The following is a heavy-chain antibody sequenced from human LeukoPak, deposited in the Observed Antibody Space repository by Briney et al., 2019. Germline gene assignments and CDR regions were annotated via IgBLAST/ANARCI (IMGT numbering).Heavy chain of an antibody. J-gene: IGHJ4*02. CDR3: AKSLGTGAPYDY. Sequence: TGGSLRLSCAAFGFTFSSNWMSWVRQAPGKGPEWVATINADGSVKHYVDSVKGRFTISRDNAKNSLSLQMDTLRAEDTAVYYCAKSLGTGAPYDYWGQGTLVTVSS. CDR2: INADGSVK. CDR1: GFTFSSNW. V-gene: IGHV3-7*01. D-gene: IGHD1-1*01.